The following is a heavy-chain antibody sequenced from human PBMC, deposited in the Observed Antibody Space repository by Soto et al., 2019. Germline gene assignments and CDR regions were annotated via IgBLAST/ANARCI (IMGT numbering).Heavy chain of an antibody. CDR2: TYYRSKWYN. V-gene: IGHV6-1*01. CDR3: ARRLRGYCFDI. CDR1: GDSVSSNSAT. J-gene: IGHJ3*02. D-gene: IGHD2-15*01. Sequence: SQTLSLTCAISGDSVSSNSATWNWIRQPPSRGLEWLGRTYYRSKWYNDYAVSVKSQITINPDTSKNQFSLQLNSVTPEDTAVYYCARRLRGYCFDIWGQGTMVTVSS.